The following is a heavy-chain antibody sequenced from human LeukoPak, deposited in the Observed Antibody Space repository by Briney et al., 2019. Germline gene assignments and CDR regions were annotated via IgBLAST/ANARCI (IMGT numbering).Heavy chain of an antibody. Sequence: GGSLRLPCAASGFTFSNYAMSWVRQAPGKGLEWVSGISGSGGSTYYADSVKGRFTISRDNSKNTLHLQMNSLRAEDTAVYYCAKIPILRSSWLYSDCWGQGTLVTVSP. CDR1: GFTFSNYA. J-gene: IGHJ4*02. D-gene: IGHD6-13*01. V-gene: IGHV3-23*01. CDR2: ISGSGGST. CDR3: AKIPILRSSWLYSDC.